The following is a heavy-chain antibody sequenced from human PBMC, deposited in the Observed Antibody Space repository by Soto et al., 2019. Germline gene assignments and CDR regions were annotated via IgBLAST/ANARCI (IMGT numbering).Heavy chain of an antibody. J-gene: IGHJ4*02. D-gene: IGHD5-12*01. CDR2: IYYSGYT. V-gene: IGHV4-59*01. CDR3: ARDSVGSGYD. Sequence: QVQLQESGPGLVKPSETLSLTCAVSGGSISGYYWSWIRQHPGKRLEWIGYIYYSGYTNYNPSLKSRVTISVDRSKNQFSLEMRSVTASNTAVYYCARDSVGSGYDWGQGTLVTVSS. CDR1: GGSISGYY.